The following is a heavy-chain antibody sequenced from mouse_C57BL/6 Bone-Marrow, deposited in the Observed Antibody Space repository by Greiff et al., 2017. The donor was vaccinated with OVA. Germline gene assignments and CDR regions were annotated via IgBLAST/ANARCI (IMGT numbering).Heavy chain of an antibody. CDR1: GYTFTSYG. CDR3: ARRWIPRYFDV. Sequence: QVQLKQSGAELARPGASVKLSCKASGYTFTSYGISWVKQRTGQGLEWIGEIYPRSGNTYYNEKFKGKATLTADKSSSTAYMELRSLTSEDSAVYFCARRWIPRYFDVWGTGTTVTVSS. D-gene: IGHD2-3*01. J-gene: IGHJ1*03. CDR2: IYPRSGNT. V-gene: IGHV1-81*01.